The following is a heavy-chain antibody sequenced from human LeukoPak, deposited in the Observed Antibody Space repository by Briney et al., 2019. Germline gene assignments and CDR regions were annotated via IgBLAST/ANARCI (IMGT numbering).Heavy chain of an antibody. CDR2: LNPNSGDT. J-gene: IGHJ5*01. D-gene: IGHD2/OR15-2a*01. CDR1: GYTFTGYY. Sequence: GASVKVSCKASGYTFTGYYLHWVRQAPGQGLEWMGWLNPNSGDTHYTQKFQGRVTMAGDTAINTAYMELSGVTSDDTAVYYCGRGSDITTYYNCFDLWGQGTLVTVSS. V-gene: IGHV1-2*02. CDR3: GRGSDITTYYNCFDL.